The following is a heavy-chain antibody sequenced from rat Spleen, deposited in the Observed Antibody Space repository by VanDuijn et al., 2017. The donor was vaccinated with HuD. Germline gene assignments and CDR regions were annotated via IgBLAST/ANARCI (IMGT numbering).Heavy chain of an antibody. CDR3: VRQGYLRDWYFDF. CDR2: ISYDGITT. Sequence: EVQLVESDGGLVQPGRSLKLSCVTSGFIFSDYYMAWVRQAPTKGLDWVATISYDGITTYYRDSVKGRFTISRDNGKTTLYLEMDSLRSEDMATYYCVRQGYLRDWYFDFWGQGVMVTVSS. V-gene: IGHV5-29*01. D-gene: IGHD2-5*01. J-gene: IGHJ2*01. CDR1: GFIFSDYY.